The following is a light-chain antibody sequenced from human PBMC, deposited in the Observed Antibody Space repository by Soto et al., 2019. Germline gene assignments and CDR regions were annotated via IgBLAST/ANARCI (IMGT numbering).Light chain of an antibody. J-gene: IGKJ2*01. CDR1: QSIRSY. CDR2: IPS. CDR3: PQSSSSPYT. Sequence: DIQMTQSPSSLSASVGDRVTITCRSRQSIRSYLNWYQHKPGKAPKLLNYIPSTLQSGVPSRFSGSGSGTDCTLTISSLQPEDFETYYCPQSSSSPYTFGQGTKLEI. V-gene: IGKV1-39*01.